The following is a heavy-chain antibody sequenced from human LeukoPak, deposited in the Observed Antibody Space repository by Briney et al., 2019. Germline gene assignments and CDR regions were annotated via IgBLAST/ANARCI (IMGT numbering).Heavy chain of an antibody. J-gene: IGHJ4*02. Sequence: GGSLRLSCAASGFTVSRNYMSWVRQAPGKGLEWVSVIYSDDSTYYVDSVKGRFTISRDNSKNTLYLQMNSLSAEDTVVYYCAGEYCSSGSCYPRYWGQGALVTVSS. CDR2: IYSDDST. CDR1: GFTVSRNY. D-gene: IGHD2-15*01. CDR3: AGEYCSSGSCYPRY. V-gene: IGHV3-53*01.